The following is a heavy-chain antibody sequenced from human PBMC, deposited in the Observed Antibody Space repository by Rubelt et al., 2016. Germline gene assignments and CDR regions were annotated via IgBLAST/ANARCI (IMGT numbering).Heavy chain of an antibody. D-gene: IGHD3-22*01. J-gene: IGHJ1*01. Sequence: QVQLQESGPGLVKPSETLSLTCSVSGGSISSYYWSWIRQPPGKGLEWIGCLYYNGDNNYNPSLKSRVTISVDTSKNQFSLKLGSVTAADTAVYYCAYSSGYYDEYFQHWGQGTLVTVSS. V-gene: IGHV4-59*01. CDR1: GGSISSYY. CDR2: LYYNGDN. CDR3: AYSSGYYDEYFQH.